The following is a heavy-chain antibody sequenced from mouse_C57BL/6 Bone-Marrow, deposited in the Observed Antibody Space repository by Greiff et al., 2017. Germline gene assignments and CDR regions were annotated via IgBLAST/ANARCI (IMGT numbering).Heavy chain of an antibody. V-gene: IGHV1-18*01. Sequence: VQLQQSGPELVKPGASVKIPCKASGYTFNDYNMDWVKQSHGKSLEWIGDINPNNGGTIYNQKFKGKATLTVDKSSSTAYMELRSLTSEDTAVYYCARCYGSSYHAMDYGGQGTSVTVSS. CDR1: GYTFNDYN. J-gene: IGHJ4*01. CDR3: ARCYGSSYHAMDY. CDR2: INPNNGGT. D-gene: IGHD1-1*01.